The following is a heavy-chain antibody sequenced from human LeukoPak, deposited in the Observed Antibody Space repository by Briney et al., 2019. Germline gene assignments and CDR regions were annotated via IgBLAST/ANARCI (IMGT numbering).Heavy chain of an antibody. D-gene: IGHD3-22*01. Sequence: GGSLRLSCAASGFTFSSYAMSWVRQAPGKGLEWVSAISGSGGSTYYADSVKGRFTISRDISKNTLYLQMNSLRAEDTAVYYCAKEPHDSSGYYRDAFDIWGQGTMVTVSS. CDR3: AKEPHDSSGYYRDAFDI. V-gene: IGHV3-23*01. J-gene: IGHJ3*02. CDR2: ISGSGGST. CDR1: GFTFSSYA.